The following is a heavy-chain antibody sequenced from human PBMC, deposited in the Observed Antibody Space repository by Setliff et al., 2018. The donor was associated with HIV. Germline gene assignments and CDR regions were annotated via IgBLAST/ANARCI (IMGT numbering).Heavy chain of an antibody. CDR1: GFTFNAYW. Sequence: GSLRLSCAGSGFTFNAYWMTWVRQAPGKGLEWVSYISSSSSTIYYADSVKGRFTISRDNAKNSLYLQMNSLRAEDTAVYYCARSRDILTGYPSGAFDIWGQGTMVTVSS. V-gene: IGHV3-48*04. J-gene: IGHJ3*02. CDR2: ISSSSSTI. CDR3: ARSRDILTGYPSGAFDI. D-gene: IGHD3-9*01.